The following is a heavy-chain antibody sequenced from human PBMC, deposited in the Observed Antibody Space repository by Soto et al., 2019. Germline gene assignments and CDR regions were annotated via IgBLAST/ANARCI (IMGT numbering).Heavy chain of an antibody. Sequence: GASVKVSCKASGYTFTGYYMHWVRQAPGQGLEWMGWINPNSGGTNYAQKFQGWVTMTRDTSISTAYMELSRLRSDDTAVYYCARGFPRSGSYLLVAFNYWGQGTLVTVSS. CDR3: ARGFPRSGSYLLVAFNY. CDR2: INPNSGGT. CDR1: GYTFTGYY. J-gene: IGHJ4*02. D-gene: IGHD1-26*01. V-gene: IGHV1-2*04.